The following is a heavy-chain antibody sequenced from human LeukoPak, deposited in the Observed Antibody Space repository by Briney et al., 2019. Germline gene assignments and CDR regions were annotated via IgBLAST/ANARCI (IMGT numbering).Heavy chain of an antibody. Sequence: SETLSLTCSVSGYSISSGFYWDWIRQPPGKGLEWIGSFHHSGSTPYNPSLNSRVSISVDTSKNQFSLKLNSVTAADTAVYYCARDYCTSTTCPNWFDPWGQGTLVTVSS. CDR1: GYSISSGFY. V-gene: IGHV4-38-2*02. D-gene: IGHD2-2*01. J-gene: IGHJ5*02. CDR3: ARDYCTSTTCPNWFDP. CDR2: FHHSGST.